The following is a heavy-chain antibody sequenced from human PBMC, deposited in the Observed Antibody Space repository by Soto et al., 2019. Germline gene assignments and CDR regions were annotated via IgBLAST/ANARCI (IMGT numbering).Heavy chain of an antibody. CDR1: GGSISSYY. CDR2: IYYSGST. D-gene: IGHD3-22*01. V-gene: IGHV4-59*01. Sequence: SETLSLTCTVSGGSISSYYWSWVRQPPGKGLEWIGYIYYSGSTNYNPSLKSRVTISVDTSKNQFSLKLSSVTAADTAVYYCASYDSSGRFDYWGQGTMVTVSS. J-gene: IGHJ4*02. CDR3: ASYDSSGRFDY.